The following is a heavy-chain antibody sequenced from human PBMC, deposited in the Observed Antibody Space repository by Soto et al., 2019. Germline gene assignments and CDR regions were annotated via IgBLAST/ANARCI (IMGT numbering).Heavy chain of an antibody. CDR3: ARDPNLELTYHYYGMDV. J-gene: IGHJ6*02. V-gene: IGHV1-46*01. CDR2: ITPGGGST. D-gene: IGHD1-26*01. CDR1: GYTFTSYY. Sequence: QVQLVQSGAEVKEPGASVKVSCRASGYTFTSYYIHWVRQAPGQGLEWMGIITPGGGSTSSAPKFRGRITVTRDTSTSTVYMELHSLRSEDTAVYYCARDPNLELTYHYYGMDVGGQGTTVTVSS.